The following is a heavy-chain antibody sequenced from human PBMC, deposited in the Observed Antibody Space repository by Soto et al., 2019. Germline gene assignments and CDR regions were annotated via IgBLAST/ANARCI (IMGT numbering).Heavy chain of an antibody. CDR1: GFTFSFYS. J-gene: IGHJ2*01. CDR2: ISGSSTYM. Sequence: EVQLVESGGGLVKPGGSLRLSCAASGFTFSFYSMSWVRQAPGKRLEWVSSISGSSTYMNYADSVKGRFTIPRDNAKNSLYLEMNSLRAEDTALYYCARDPDPTANGHFDLWGRGTLVTVSS. V-gene: IGHV3-21*01. CDR3: ARDPDPTANGHFDL. D-gene: IGHD7-27*01.